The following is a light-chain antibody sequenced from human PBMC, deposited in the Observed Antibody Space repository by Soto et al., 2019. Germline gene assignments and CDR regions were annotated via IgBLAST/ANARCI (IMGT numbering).Light chain of an antibody. CDR2: EGS. Sequence: QSALTQPASVSGSPGQSITISCTGTSSDVGSYNLVSWYQQHPGKAPKLMIYEGSKRPSGVSNRFSGSKSGNTASLTISGLQAEDEADYYCCSYAGSSTFHNYAFGTGTKVTVL. J-gene: IGLJ1*01. CDR1: SSDVGSYNL. CDR3: CSYAGSSTFHNYA. V-gene: IGLV2-23*03.